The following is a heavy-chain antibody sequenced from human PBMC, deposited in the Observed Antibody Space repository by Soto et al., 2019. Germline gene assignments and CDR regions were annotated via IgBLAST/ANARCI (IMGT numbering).Heavy chain of an antibody. J-gene: IGHJ4*02. V-gene: IGHV3-30*18. CDR2: ISYDGSNK. CDR1: GFTFSSYG. Sequence: QVQLVESGGGVVQPGRSLRLSCAASGFTFSSYGMHWVRQAPGKGLEWVAVISYDGSNKYYADSVKGRFTISRDNSKNTLYLQMNSLRAEDTAVYYWAKVAGRAAPLLVPPPDYWGQGTLVTVSS. D-gene: IGHD6-13*01. CDR3: AKVAGRAAPLLVPPPDY.